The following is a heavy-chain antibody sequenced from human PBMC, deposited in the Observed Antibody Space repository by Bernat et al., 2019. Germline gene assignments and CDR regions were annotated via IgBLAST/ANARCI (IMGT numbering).Heavy chain of an antibody. J-gene: IGHJ6*03. V-gene: IGHV3-48*03. CDR1: GFTFSSYE. CDR3: ASQGWHTYYDILTGPGDYYYYMDV. Sequence: EVQLVESGGGLVQPGGSLRLSCAASGFTFSSYEMNWVRQAPGKGLEWVSYISSSGSTIYYADSVKGRFTISRDNAKNSLYLQMNSLRAEDTAVYYCASQGWHTYYDILTGPGDYYYYMDVWGKGTTVTVSS. CDR2: ISSSGSTI. D-gene: IGHD3-9*01.